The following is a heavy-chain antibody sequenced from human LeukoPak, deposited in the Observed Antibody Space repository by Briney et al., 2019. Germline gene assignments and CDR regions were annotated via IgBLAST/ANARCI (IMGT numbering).Heavy chain of an antibody. V-gene: IGHV3-21*01. CDR2: ISGSNSYI. CDR3: ARFATYYDILTGYYETGYFQH. D-gene: IGHD3-9*01. Sequence: PGGSLRLSCAASGFTFNSYSMNWVRQAPGKGLEWVSSISGSNSYIYYADSMKGRFTISRDNAKNSLYLQMNSLRAEDTAVYYCARFATYYDILTGYYETGYFQHWGQGTLVTVSS. CDR1: GFTFNSYS. J-gene: IGHJ1*01.